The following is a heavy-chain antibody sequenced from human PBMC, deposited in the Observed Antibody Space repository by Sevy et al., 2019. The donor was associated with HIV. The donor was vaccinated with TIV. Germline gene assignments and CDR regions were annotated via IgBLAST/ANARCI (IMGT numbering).Heavy chain of an antibody. D-gene: IGHD3-16*01. J-gene: IGHJ3*02. V-gene: IGHV6-1*01. Sequence: SQTLSLTCAISGDSVSSNSAVWNWIRQSPSRGLEWLGRTYYRSNWYNDYTVSVKSRITINPDTSKNQFSLQLNSVTPEDTAMYYCARKDDSVGSFDIWGQGTMVTVSS. CDR2: TYYRSNWYN. CDR1: GDSVSSNSAV. CDR3: ARKDDSVGSFDI.